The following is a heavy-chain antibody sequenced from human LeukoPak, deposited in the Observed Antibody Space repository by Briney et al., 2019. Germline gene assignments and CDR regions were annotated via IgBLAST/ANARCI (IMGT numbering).Heavy chain of an antibody. Sequence: PSETLSLTCAVYGESSFSSYYWSWIRQTLGGALEWIGEINHSGYTNYNPSLKSRVTLSIDTSKNQFSLRLNSVTAADTAVYYCSGQVVGNDYWGQGTLVTVSS. CDR3: SGQVVGNDY. CDR2: INHSGYT. CDR1: GESSFSSYY. J-gene: IGHJ4*02. V-gene: IGHV4-34*01. D-gene: IGHD3-22*01.